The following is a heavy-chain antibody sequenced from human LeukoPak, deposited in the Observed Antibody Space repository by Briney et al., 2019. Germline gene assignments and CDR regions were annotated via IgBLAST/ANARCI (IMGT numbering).Heavy chain of an antibody. CDR2: IYHSGST. CDR3: ARGAYSSSWYYFDY. D-gene: IGHD6-13*01. V-gene: IGHV4-30-2*01. J-gene: IGHJ4*02. CDR1: GGSISSGDYY. Sequence: SETLSLTCTVSGGSISSGDYYWSWIRQPPGKGLEWIGYIYHSGSTYYNPSLKSRVTISVDRSKNQFSLKLSSVTAADTAVYYCARGAYSSSWYYFDYWGQGTLVTVSS.